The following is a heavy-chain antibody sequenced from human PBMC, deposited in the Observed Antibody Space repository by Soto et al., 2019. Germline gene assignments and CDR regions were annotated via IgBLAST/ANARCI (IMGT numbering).Heavy chain of an antibody. J-gene: IGHJ6*02. Sequence: QVQLVESGGGVVQPGRSLRLSCAASGFTFSSYGMHWVRKAPGKGLEWVAVIWYDGGNKYYADSVKGRFTISRDNSKNTLYLQMNSLRAEDTAVYYCAREGLGERRGYGMDVWGQGTTVTVSS. CDR2: IWYDGGNK. V-gene: IGHV3-33*01. CDR1: GFTFSSYG. CDR3: AREGLGERRGYGMDV. D-gene: IGHD1-1*01.